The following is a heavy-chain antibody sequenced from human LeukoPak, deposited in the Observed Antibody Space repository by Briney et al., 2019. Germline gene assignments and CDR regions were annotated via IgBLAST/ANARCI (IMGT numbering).Heavy chain of an antibody. CDR2: INTNTGNP. Sequence: ASVKVSCKASGYTFTSYAMNWVRQAPGQGLEWMGWINTNTGNPTYAQGFTGRFVFSLDTSVSTAYLQISSLRSEDTAVYYCARGPSLYSKALYYYYMDVWGKGTTVTVSS. J-gene: IGHJ6*03. D-gene: IGHD6-13*01. CDR1: GYTFTSYA. V-gene: IGHV7-4-1*02. CDR3: ARGPSLYSKALYYYYMDV.